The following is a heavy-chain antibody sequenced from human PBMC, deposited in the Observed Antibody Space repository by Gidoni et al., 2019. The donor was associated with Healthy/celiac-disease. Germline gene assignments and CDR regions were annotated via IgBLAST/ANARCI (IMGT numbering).Heavy chain of an antibody. J-gene: IGHJ4*02. CDR1: GFHFSSYA. CDR3: ARDGGETYTTYFDY. Sequence: QVQLVESGGGVVQPGRSLRLSCAAAGFHFSSYAMHWVRQAPGKGLEWVAVISYDGSNKYYADSVKGRFTISRDNSKNTLYLQMNSLRAEDTAVYYCARDGGETYTTYFDYWGQGTLVTVSS. CDR2: ISYDGSNK. D-gene: IGHD3-16*01. V-gene: IGHV3-30*01.